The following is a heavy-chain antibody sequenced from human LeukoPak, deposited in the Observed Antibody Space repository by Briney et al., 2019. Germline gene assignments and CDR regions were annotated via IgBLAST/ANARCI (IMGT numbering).Heavy chain of an antibody. CDR3: AREGSDGNSELVY. Sequence: GGSLRLSCAASGFTVISNYMSWVRQAPGKGLEWVSVIYSGGSTYYADSVKGRFTISRDNSKNTLYLQMNSLRAEDTAVYYCAREGSDGNSELVYWGQGTLVTVSS. CDR1: GFTVISNY. V-gene: IGHV3-66*01. J-gene: IGHJ4*02. D-gene: IGHD4-23*01. CDR2: IYSGGST.